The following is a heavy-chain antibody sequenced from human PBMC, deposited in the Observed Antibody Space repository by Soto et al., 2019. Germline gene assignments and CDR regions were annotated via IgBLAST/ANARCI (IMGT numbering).Heavy chain of an antibody. CDR2: INSDGSST. Sequence: GGSLRLSCAASGFTFDDYAMHWVRQAPGKGLVWVSRINSDGSSTSYADSVKGRFTISRDNAKNTLYLQMNSLRAEDTAVYYCAREIQLSGYYSMNWFDPWGQGTLVTVSS. V-gene: IGHV3-74*01. J-gene: IGHJ5*02. CDR1: GFTFDDYA. CDR3: AREIQLSGYYSMNWFDP. D-gene: IGHD3-22*01.